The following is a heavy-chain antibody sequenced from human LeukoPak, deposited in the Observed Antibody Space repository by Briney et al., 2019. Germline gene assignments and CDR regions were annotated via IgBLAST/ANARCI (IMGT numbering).Heavy chain of an antibody. CDR1: GYSISTGYY. Sequence: SETLSLTCTVSGYSISTGYYWDWIRQPPGKGLEWIGTFYHGGSTYYNPSLKSRVTISVDTSKNQFSLNLTSVTAADTAVYYCARAWELLVYYWGQGTLVTVSS. D-gene: IGHD1-26*01. V-gene: IGHV4-38-2*02. CDR2: FYHGGST. CDR3: ARAWELLVYY. J-gene: IGHJ4*02.